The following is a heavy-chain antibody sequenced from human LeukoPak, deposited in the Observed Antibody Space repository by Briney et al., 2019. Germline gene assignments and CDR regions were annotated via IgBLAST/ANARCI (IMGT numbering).Heavy chain of an antibody. CDR3: ARERHSYGGPNWFDP. D-gene: IGHD5-18*01. CDR1: GYTFTSYG. Sequence: ASVKVSCKASGYTFTSYGISWVRQAPGQGLEWMGWISAYNGNTNYAQKLQGRVTMTTDTSTSTAYMELRSLRSDDTAVYYCARERHSYGGPNWFDPWGQGTLVTVSS. V-gene: IGHV1-18*01. CDR2: ISAYNGNT. J-gene: IGHJ5*02.